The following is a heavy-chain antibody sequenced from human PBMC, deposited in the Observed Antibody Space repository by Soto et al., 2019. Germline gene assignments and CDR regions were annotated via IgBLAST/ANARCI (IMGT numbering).Heavy chain of an antibody. J-gene: IGHJ6*02. V-gene: IGHV3-21*01. Sequence: EVQLVESGGGLVKPGGSLRLSCAASGFTFSSYSMNWVRQAPGKGLEWVSSISSSSSYIYYADSVKGRFTISRDNAKNSLYLQMNSLRAEDTAVYYCASASPDYAMDVWGQGTTVPVSS. CDR1: GFTFSSYS. CDR2: ISSSSSYI. CDR3: ASASPDYAMDV.